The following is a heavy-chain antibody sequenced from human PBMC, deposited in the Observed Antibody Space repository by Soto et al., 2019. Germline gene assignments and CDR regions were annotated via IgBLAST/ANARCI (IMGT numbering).Heavy chain of an antibody. Sequence: SVKVSCKASGGTFSSYAISWVRQAPGQGLEWMGGIIPIFGTANYAQKFQGRVTITADESTSTAYMELSSLRSEDTAVYYCARDKGEYFDISGFSRVRPPPDYYYGMEFWGKGTRLTVP. D-gene: IGHD3-22*01. CDR1: GGTFSSYA. V-gene: IGHV1-69*13. CDR2: IIPIFGTA. CDR3: ARDKGEYFDISGFSRVRPPPDYYYGMEF. J-gene: IGHJ6*04.